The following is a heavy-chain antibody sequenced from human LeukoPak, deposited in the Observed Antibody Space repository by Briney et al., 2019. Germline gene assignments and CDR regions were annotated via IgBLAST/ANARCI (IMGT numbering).Heavy chain of an antibody. J-gene: IGHJ6*02. V-gene: IGHV3-53*01. CDR3: ARGYSSGWYWVYYYYGMDV. CDR2: IYSGGST. D-gene: IGHD6-19*01. Sequence: PGGSLRLSCAASGFTVSSNYMSWVRQAPGKGLEWVSVIYSGGSTYYADSVKGRFTISRDNSKNTLYLQMNSLRAEDTAVYYCARGYSSGWYWVYYYYGMDVWGQGTTVTVSS. CDR1: GFTVSSNY.